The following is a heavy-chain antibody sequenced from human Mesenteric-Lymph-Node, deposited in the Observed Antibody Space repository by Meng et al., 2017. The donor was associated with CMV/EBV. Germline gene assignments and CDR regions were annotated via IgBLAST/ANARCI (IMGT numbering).Heavy chain of an antibody. V-gene: IGHV4-38-2*02. CDR2: IWHSGNT. CDR3: ATNSIVVLPGGTFDI. Sequence: GSLRLSCTVSGYSISSGYYWGWIRQPPGKGLEWIGSIWHSGNTYYNPSLKSRVTISIDTSKNQFSLKLSSVTAADTAVYYCATNSIVVLPGGTFDIWGQGTMVTVSS. D-gene: IGHD2-2*01. CDR1: GYSISSGYY. J-gene: IGHJ3*02.